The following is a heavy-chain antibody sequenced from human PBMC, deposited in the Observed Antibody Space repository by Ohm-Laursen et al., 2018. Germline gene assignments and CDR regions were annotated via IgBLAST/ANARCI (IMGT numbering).Heavy chain of an antibody. CDR3: AKDLGAVAGYYYYGMDV. Sequence: SLRLSCAASGFTVSSNYMSWVRQAPGKGLEWVSVIYSGGSTYYADSVKGRFTISRDNSKNTLYLQMNSLRAEDTAVYYCAKDLGAVAGYYYYGMDVWGQGTTVTVSS. J-gene: IGHJ6*02. CDR2: IYSGGST. D-gene: IGHD6-19*01. CDR1: GFTVSSNY. V-gene: IGHV3-66*01.